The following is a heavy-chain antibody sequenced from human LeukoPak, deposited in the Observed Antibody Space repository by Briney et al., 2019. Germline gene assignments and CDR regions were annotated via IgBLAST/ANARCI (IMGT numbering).Heavy chain of an antibody. D-gene: IGHD6-19*01. CDR2: INPSGGST. Sequence: ASVKVSCKASGYTFTXYYMHWVRQAPGQGLEWMGIINPSGGSTSYAQKFQGRVTMTRDTSTSTVYMELSSLRSEDTAVYYCARVSRGLYSSGWYLLDYWGQGTLVTVSS. J-gene: IGHJ4*02. CDR1: GYTFTXYY. V-gene: IGHV1-46*01. CDR3: ARVSRGLYSSGWYLLDY.